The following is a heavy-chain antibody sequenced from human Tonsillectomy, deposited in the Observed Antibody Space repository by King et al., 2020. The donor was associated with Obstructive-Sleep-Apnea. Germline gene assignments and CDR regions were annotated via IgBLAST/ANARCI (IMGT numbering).Heavy chain of an antibody. CDR3: ARLPSGWYYFDY. Sequence: VQLQESGPGLVKPSETLSLTCTVSGGSISSYYWSWIRQPPGKGLEWIGYIYYSGSTNYNPSLKSRVTISVDTSKNQFSLKLSSVTAADTAVYYYARLPSGWYYFDYWGQGTLVTVSS. J-gene: IGHJ4*02. CDR2: IYYSGST. V-gene: IGHV4-59*01. CDR1: GGSISSYY. D-gene: IGHD6-19*01.